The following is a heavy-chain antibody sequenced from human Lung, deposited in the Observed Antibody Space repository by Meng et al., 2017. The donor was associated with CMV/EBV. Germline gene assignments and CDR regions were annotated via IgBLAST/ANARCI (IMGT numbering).Heavy chain of an antibody. Sequence: SXKASGYTFSSYTMNWVRQAPGKGLEWVSSISTRGSYIYYADSVKGRFTVSRDNAKNSLYLQMNSLRAEDTAVYYCARHNYLWGSYPLDYWGQGTLVTVSS. CDR2: ISTRGSYI. J-gene: IGHJ4*02. V-gene: IGHV3-21*01. CDR3: ARHNYLWGSYPLDY. CDR1: GYTFSSYT. D-gene: IGHD3-16*01.